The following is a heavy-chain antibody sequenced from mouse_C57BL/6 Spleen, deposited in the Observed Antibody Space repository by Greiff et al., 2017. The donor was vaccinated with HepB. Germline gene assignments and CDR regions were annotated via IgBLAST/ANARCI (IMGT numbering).Heavy chain of an antibody. CDR3: ARRGDYDERGEYYFDY. Sequence: EVQLQQSGPELVKPGASVKIPCKASGYTFTDYNMDWVKQSHGKSLEWIGDINPNNGGTIYNQKFKGKATLTVDKSSSTAYMELRSLTSEDTAVYYCARRGDYDERGEYYFDYWGQGTTLTVSS. D-gene: IGHD2-4*01. V-gene: IGHV1-18*01. J-gene: IGHJ2*01. CDR1: GYTFTDYN. CDR2: INPNNGGT.